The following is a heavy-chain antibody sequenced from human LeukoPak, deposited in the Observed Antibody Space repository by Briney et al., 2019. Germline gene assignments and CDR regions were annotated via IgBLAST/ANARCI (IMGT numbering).Heavy chain of an antibody. CDR1: GGSISSSSYY. Sequence: SETLSLTCTVSGGSISSSSYYWGWIRQPPGKGLEWIGSIYYSGSTYYNPSFKSRVTISVDTYKNQFSLKLSSVTAADTAVYYCARRGFLEWFIFDYWGQGPLVTVTS. J-gene: IGHJ4*02. V-gene: IGHV4-39*01. CDR2: IYYSGST. D-gene: IGHD3-3*01. CDR3: ARRGFLEWFIFDY.